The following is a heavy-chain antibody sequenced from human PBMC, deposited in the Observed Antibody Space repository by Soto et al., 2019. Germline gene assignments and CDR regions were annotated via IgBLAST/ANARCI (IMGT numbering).Heavy chain of an antibody. CDR3: AREPNGMDV. J-gene: IGHJ6*02. CDR2: ISYDGSNK. Sequence: QVQLVESGGGVVQPGRSLRLSCAASGFTFSSYAMHWVRQAPGKGLEWVAVISYDGSNKYYADSVKGRFTISRDNSQNTLYLQMNSLRAEDTAVYYCAREPNGMDVWGQGTTVTVSS. CDR1: GFTFSSYA. V-gene: IGHV3-30-3*01.